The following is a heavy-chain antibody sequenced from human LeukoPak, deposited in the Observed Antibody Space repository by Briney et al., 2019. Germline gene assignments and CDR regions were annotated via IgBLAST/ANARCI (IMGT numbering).Heavy chain of an antibody. J-gene: IGHJ6*02. CDR3: ARDNTLYGDFGPNGMDV. Sequence: GASVKVSCKASGYTFTMYYMHWVRQAPGQGLEWMGWINPNSGGTNYAQKFQGRVTMTRDTSISTAYMELSRLRSDDTAVYYCARDNTLYGDFGPNGMDVWGQGTTVTVSS. V-gene: IGHV1-2*02. D-gene: IGHD4-17*01. CDR2: INPNSGGT. CDR1: GYTFTMYY.